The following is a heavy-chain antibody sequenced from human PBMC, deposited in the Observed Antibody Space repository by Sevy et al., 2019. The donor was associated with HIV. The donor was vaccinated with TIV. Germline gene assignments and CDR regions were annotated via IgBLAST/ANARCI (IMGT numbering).Heavy chain of an antibody. CDR1: GYTLTKLG. CDR2: FDPEDGET. D-gene: IGHD3-22*01. V-gene: IGHV1-24*01. CDR3: ATTKDYYESSGSPFDY. Sequence: ASVKVSCKVSGYTLTKLGTHWVRQAPGKGLEWMGSFDPEDGETIYAQKFQGRLTMTEDTSTDTAYMDLSSLRSEDTAVYFCATTKDYYESSGSPFDYWGQGTVVTVSS. J-gene: IGHJ4*02.